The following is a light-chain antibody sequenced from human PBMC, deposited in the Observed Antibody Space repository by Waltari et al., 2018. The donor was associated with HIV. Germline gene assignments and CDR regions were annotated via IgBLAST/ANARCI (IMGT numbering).Light chain of an antibody. CDR3: TSCTASCTVV. J-gene: IGLJ2*01. CDR2: DVD. CDR1: SSAAGPSNR. V-gene: IGLV2-18*02. Sequence: QSALPQPPSVSGSPGQSVTISCTGTSSAAGPSNRVSWYRQPPGTVWIYDVDNRPAGGPGGVCGSQSDNTAVLTISGLQAEDEAEYYCTSCTASCTVVYGGGTKLTVL.